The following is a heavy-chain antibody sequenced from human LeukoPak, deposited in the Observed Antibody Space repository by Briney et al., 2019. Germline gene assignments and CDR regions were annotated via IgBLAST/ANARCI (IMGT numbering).Heavy chain of an antibody. D-gene: IGHD5-18*01. CDR1: GYSFTSYW. V-gene: IGHV5-10-1*01. Sequence: GESLKISCKGSGYSFTSYWISWVRQMPGKGLEWMGRIDPSDSYTNYSPSFQGHVTISADKAISTAYLQWSSLKASDTAMYYCSRLDTAMGTPDYWGQGTLVTVSS. CDR2: IDPSDSYT. CDR3: SRLDTAMGTPDY. J-gene: IGHJ4*02.